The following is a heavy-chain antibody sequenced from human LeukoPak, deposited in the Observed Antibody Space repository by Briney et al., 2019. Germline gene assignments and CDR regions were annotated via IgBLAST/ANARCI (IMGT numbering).Heavy chain of an antibody. CDR2: IYTSGST. D-gene: IGHD6-19*01. CDR3: ARVLRDSSGWAIDY. V-gene: IGHV4-4*07. Sequence: SETLSLTCTVSGGSISSYYWSGIRQPAGKGLEWIWRIYTSGSTNYNPSLKSRVTMSVDTSKNQFSLKLSSVTAADTAVYYCARVLRDSSGWAIDYWGQGTLVTVSS. CDR1: GGSISSYY. J-gene: IGHJ4*02.